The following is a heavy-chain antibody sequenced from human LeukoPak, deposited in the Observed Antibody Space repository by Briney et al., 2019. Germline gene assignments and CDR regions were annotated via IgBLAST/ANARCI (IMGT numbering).Heavy chain of an antibody. V-gene: IGHV5-51*01. J-gene: IGHJ5*02. Sequence: GESLKISCKGSGYSLTNYWIGWVRQMPGKGLEWMGIIYPDDSDTRYSPSFQGHVTISADKSIRTAYLQWSSLEASDTAMYYCARIIREPSTTWFDPWGLGTLVTVSS. D-gene: IGHD1-1*01. CDR2: IYPDDSDT. CDR1: GYSLTNYW. CDR3: ARIIREPSTTWFDP.